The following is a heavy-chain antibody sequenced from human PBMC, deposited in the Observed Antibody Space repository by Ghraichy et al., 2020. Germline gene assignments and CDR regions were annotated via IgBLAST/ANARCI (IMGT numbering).Heavy chain of an antibody. CDR2: INPNSGGT. CDR1: GYTFTGYY. CDR3: ARDLKAVVVAATHNWFDP. Sequence: SVKVSCKASGYTFTGYYMHWVRQAPGQGLEWMGRINPNSGGTNYAQKFQGRVTMTRDTSISTAYMELSRLRSDDTAVYYCARDLKAVVVAATHNWFDPWGQGTLVTVSS. J-gene: IGHJ5*02. D-gene: IGHD2-15*01. V-gene: IGHV1-2*06.